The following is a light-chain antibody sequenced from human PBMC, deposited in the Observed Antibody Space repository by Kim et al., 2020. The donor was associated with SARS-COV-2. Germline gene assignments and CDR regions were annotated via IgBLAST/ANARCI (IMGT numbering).Light chain of an antibody. CDR2: DAS. CDR1: QDISNY. Sequence: DIQMTQSPSSLSASVGDRVTITCQASQDISNYLNWYQQKPGKAPKLLIYDASNLETGVPSRFSGSGSGTDFTFTISSLQPEDIATYYCQQYDNLPLTVGGRTKVDIK. J-gene: IGKJ4*01. V-gene: IGKV1-33*01. CDR3: QQYDNLPLT.